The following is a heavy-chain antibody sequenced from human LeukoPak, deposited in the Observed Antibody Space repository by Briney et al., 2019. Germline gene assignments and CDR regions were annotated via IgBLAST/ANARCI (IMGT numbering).Heavy chain of an antibody. CDR2: ISYDGSNK. Sequence: PGRSLRLSCAASGFTFSSYAMHWVRQAPGKGLEWVAVISYDGSNKYYADSVKGRFTISRDNSKNTLYLQMNSLRAEDTAVYYCARDQGPDYDFWSGYYDYWGQGTLVTVSS. J-gene: IGHJ4*02. CDR3: ARDQGPDYDFWSGYYDY. CDR1: GFTFSSYA. D-gene: IGHD3-3*01. V-gene: IGHV3-30-3*01.